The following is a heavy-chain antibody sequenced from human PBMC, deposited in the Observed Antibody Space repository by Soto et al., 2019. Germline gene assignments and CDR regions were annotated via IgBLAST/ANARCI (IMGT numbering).Heavy chain of an antibody. CDR3: AEDRTYCGGDCYVD. Sequence: PGKGSCKASGFTFTSSPVQWVRQPRGQSLEWSGWIVLGSGNTNYAQKFQERVTITRDMSTSTAYMELSSLRSEDTAVYYCAEDRTYCGGDCYVDWGQGTLVTVSS. CDR2: IVLGSGNT. D-gene: IGHD2-21*02. CDR1: GFTFTSSP. J-gene: IGHJ4*02. V-gene: IGHV1-58*01.